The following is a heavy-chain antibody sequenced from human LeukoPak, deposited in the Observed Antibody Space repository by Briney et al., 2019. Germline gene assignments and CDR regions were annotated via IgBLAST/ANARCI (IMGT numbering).Heavy chain of an antibody. J-gene: IGHJ6*02. CDR2: IYTSGST. Sequence: SQTLSLTCTVSGGSISSGSYCWSWIRQPAGKGLEWIGRIYTSGSTNYNPSLKSRVTISVDTSKNQFSLKLSSVTAADTAVYYCARDRCSSTSCYLAYYYYGMDVWGQGTTVTVSS. D-gene: IGHD2-2*01. CDR3: ARDRCSSTSCYLAYYYYGMDV. V-gene: IGHV4-61*02. CDR1: GGSISSGSYC.